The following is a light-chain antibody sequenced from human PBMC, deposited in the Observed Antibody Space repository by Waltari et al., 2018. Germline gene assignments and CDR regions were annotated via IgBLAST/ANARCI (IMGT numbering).Light chain of an antibody. J-gene: IGLJ2*01. CDR3: LVWHSTSDHHGV. Sequence: SYVVTQSPSVSVAPGETARITCGGDNIGSKSVHWYQQRPGQAPVLVISYDSDRPSGIPERFSGSISGNTATLTISWVEAEDEADYYCLVWHSTSDHHGVFGGGTKLTVL. CDR2: YDS. CDR1: NIGSKS. V-gene: IGLV3-21*04.